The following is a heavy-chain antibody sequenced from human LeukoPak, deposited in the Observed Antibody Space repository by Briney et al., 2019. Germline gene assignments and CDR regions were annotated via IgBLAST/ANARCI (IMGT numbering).Heavy chain of an antibody. CDR3: TRQVGVGYFDY. CDR1: GFTFSGSA. CDR2: IRSKANSYAT. V-gene: IGHV3-73*01. J-gene: IGHJ4*02. Sequence: AGGSLRLSCAASGFTFSGSAMHWVRQASGKGLEWVGRIRSKANSYATAYAASVKGRFTISRDDSKNTAYLQMNSLKTEDTAVYYCTRQVGVGYFDYWGQGTLVTVSS. D-gene: IGHD3-10*01.